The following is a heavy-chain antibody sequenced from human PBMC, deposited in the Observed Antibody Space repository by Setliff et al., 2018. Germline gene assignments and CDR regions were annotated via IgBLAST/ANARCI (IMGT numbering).Heavy chain of an antibody. D-gene: IGHD3-3*01. CDR1: GGPISSSSYY. Sequence: PSETLSLTCTVSGGPISSSSYYWGWIRQPPGKGLEWIGSIFYSGSTYYNPSLKSRVTISVDTSKNQFSLKLSSVTAAGTAVYYCAREGLTIFGVVIRRNYFDYWGQGTLVTVSS. CDR2: IFYSGST. V-gene: IGHV4-39*02. CDR3: AREGLTIFGVVIRRNYFDY. J-gene: IGHJ4*02.